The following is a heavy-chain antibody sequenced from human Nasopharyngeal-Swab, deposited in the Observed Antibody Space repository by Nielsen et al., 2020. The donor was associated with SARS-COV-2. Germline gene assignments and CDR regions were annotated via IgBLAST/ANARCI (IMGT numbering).Heavy chain of an antibody. CDR3: ARPGRLGNWYFDL. Sequence: SETLSLTCTVSGGSISSYYWSWIRQPPGKGLEWIGYIYYSGSTNYNPSLKSRVTISVDKSKNQFSLKLSSVTAADTAVYYCARPGRLGNWYFDLWGRGTLVTVSS. V-gene: IGHV4-59*12. CDR2: IYYSGST. CDR1: GGSISSYY. J-gene: IGHJ2*01.